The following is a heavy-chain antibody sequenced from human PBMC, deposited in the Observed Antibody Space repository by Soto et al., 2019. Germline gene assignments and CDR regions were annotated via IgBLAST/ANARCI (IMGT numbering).Heavy chain of an antibody. CDR2: IYYSGST. CDR1: GGSISSGGYY. Sequence: SETLSLTCTVSGGSISSGGYYWSWIRQHPGKGLEWIGYIYYSGSTYYNPSLKSRVTISVDTSKNQFSLKLSSVTAADTAVYYCAREIDYSSSWYGLGGYYYYGMDVWGQGTTVTVSS. J-gene: IGHJ6*02. CDR3: AREIDYSSSWYGLGGYYYYGMDV. D-gene: IGHD6-13*01. V-gene: IGHV4-31*03.